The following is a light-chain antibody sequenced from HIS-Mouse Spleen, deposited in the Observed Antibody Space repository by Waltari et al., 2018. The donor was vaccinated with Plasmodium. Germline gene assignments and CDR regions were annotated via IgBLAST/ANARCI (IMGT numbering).Light chain of an antibody. Sequence: DIQMTQSPSPLSASVGDRVTITSRASQSISSWLAWYQQKPGKAPKLLIYKASSLESGVPSRFSGSGSGTEFTLTISSLQPDDFATYYCQQYNNYSWTFGQGTKVEIK. CDR2: KAS. CDR1: QSISSW. CDR3: QQYNNYSWT. J-gene: IGKJ1*01. V-gene: IGKV1-5*03.